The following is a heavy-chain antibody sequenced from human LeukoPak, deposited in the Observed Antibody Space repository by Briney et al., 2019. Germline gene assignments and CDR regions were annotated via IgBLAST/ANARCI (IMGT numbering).Heavy chain of an antibody. CDR3: ARAAYDTYPSFDY. Sequence: GGSLRLSCAASGFTFSSYAMSWVRQAPGKGLEWVSVIYSGGSTYYADSVKGRFTISRDNSKNTLYLQMNSLRAEDTAVYYCARAAYDTYPSFDYWGQGTLVTVSS. CDR1: GFTFSSYA. V-gene: IGHV3-66*01. CDR2: IYSGGST. J-gene: IGHJ4*02. D-gene: IGHD3-22*01.